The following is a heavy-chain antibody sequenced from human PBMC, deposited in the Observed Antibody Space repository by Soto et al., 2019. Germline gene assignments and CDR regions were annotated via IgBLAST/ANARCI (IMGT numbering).Heavy chain of an antibody. CDR1: GYTFTSYG. Sequence: QVQLVQSGAEVKKPGASVKVSCKASGYTFTSYGISWVRQAPGQGLEWMGWISAYNGNTNYAQTLQGRVTMTTDTATSTAYTELRRLRSDDTAVYYCARDAAVGLFDYWGQGTLVTVSS. CDR3: ARDAAVGLFDY. CDR2: ISAYNGNT. D-gene: IGHD1-26*01. J-gene: IGHJ4*02. V-gene: IGHV1-18*01.